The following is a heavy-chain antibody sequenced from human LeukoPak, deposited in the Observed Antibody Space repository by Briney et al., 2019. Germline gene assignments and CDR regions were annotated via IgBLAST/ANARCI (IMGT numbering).Heavy chain of an antibody. CDR3: ARSGSGGRNYYFDY. J-gene: IGHJ4*02. D-gene: IGHD2-15*01. CDR2: IYTSGST. CDR1: GGSISSYY. V-gene: IGHV4-4*07. Sequence: PSETLSLTCTVSGGSISSYYWSWIRQPAGKGLEWIGRIYTSGSTNYNPSLKSRVTMSVDTSKNQFSLKLSSVTAADTAVYYCARSGSGGRNYYFDYWGQGTLVTVSS.